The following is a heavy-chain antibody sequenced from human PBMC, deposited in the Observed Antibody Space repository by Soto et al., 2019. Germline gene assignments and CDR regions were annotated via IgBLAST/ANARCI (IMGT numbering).Heavy chain of an antibody. Sequence: QVQLVESGGGVVQPGRSLRLSCAASGFTFSHYAIHWVRQAPGKGLEWVALMSYDGSNEYYADSVKGRFTISRDNSKNTLYLQMNSLRAEDTAVYYCATDGSHNFDYWGQGTLVTVSS. V-gene: IGHV3-30*03. CDR1: GFTFSHYA. D-gene: IGHD1-26*01. CDR2: MSYDGSNE. CDR3: ATDGSHNFDY. J-gene: IGHJ4*02.